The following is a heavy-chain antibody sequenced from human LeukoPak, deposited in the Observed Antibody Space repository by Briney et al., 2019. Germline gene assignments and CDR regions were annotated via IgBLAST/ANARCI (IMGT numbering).Heavy chain of an antibody. D-gene: IGHD6-13*01. Sequence: GGSLRLSCAASEFTFSNYDMHWVRQAPGKGLKGLEWVAFIRRDASNKYYADSVKGRFTISRDISKNTLYLQMNSLRPEDTAVYYCARAGKSSWYFRRSNYYMDVWGKGTTVTVSS. CDR1: EFTFSNYD. CDR3: ARAGKSSWYFRRSNYYMDV. CDR2: IRRDASNK. J-gene: IGHJ6*03. V-gene: IGHV3-30*02.